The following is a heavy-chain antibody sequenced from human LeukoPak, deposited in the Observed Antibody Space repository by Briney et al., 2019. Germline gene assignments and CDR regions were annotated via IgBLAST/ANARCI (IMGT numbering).Heavy chain of an antibody. V-gene: IGHV4-39*07. CDR1: GGSISSSSYY. CDR3: ARDSSSWTLND. D-gene: IGHD6-13*01. CDR2: IYYSGST. Sequence: SETLSLTCTVSGGSISSSSYYWGWIRQPPGKGLEWIGSIYYSGSTYYNPSLKSRVTISVDTSKNQFSLKLSSVTAADTAVYYCARDSSSWTLNDWGQGTLVTVSS. J-gene: IGHJ4*02.